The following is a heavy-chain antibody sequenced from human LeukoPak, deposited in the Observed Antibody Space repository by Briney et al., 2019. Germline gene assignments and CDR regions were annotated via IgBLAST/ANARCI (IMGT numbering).Heavy chain of an antibody. CDR3: ARDGKKMATIYYYGMDV. Sequence: ASVKVSCKASGYTFTSYGISWVRQAPGQGLEWMGWISAYNGNTNYAQKLQGRVTMTTDTSTSTAYRELRSLRSDDTAVYYCARDGKKMATIYYYGMDVWGQGTTVTVSS. D-gene: IGHD5-24*01. CDR1: GYTFTSYG. J-gene: IGHJ6*02. CDR2: ISAYNGNT. V-gene: IGHV1-18*01.